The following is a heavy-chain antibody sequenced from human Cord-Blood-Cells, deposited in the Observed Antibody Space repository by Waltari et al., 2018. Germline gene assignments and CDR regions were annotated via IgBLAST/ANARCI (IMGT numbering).Heavy chain of an antibody. CDR3: ARDGTHSSSWYGPFDY. CDR2: IIPIFGTA. J-gene: IGHJ4*02. Sequence: QVQLVQSGAGVKKPGSSVKVSCKASGGTFSSYSISWVRQAPGQGLEWMGGIIPIFGTANYAQKFQGRVTITADESTSTAYMELSSLRSEDTAVYYCARDGTHSSSWYGPFDYWGQGTLVTVSS. V-gene: IGHV1-69*01. D-gene: IGHD6-13*01. CDR1: GGTFSSYS.